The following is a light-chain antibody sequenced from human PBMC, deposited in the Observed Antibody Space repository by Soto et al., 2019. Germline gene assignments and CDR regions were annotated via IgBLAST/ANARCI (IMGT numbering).Light chain of an antibody. CDR3: SSYAGSNNLYV. CDR1: SSDVGLYNY. CDR2: EVS. J-gene: IGLJ1*01. Sequence: QSALTQPRSVSGSPGQSVTISCTGTSSDVGLYNYVSWYQQHPGKAPKLMIYEVSKRPSGVPDRFSGSKSGNTASLSVSGLQAEDEADYYCSSYAGSNNLYVFGTGTKVTVL. V-gene: IGLV2-8*01.